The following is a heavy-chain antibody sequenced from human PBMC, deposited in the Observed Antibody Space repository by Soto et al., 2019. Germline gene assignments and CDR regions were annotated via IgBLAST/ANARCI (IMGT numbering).Heavy chain of an antibody. J-gene: IGHJ4*02. Sequence: ASVKVSCKASGYTFTGYYMHWVRQAPGQGLEWMGWINPNSGGTNYAQKFQGWVTMTRDTSISTAYMELSRLRSDDTAVYYCARGPHPGPDYDFYYWGQGTLVTVSS. D-gene: IGHD3-3*01. V-gene: IGHV1-2*04. CDR3: ARGPHPGPDYDFYY. CDR2: INPNSGGT. CDR1: GYTFTGYY.